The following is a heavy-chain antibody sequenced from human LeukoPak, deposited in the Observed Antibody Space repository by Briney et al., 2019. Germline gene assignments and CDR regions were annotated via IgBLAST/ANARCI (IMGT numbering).Heavy chain of an antibody. J-gene: IGHJ4*02. CDR2: IKQDGSEK. CDR3: ARALWLFDY. D-gene: IGHD5-24*01. CDR1: GFTFSSYW. Sequence: RGSLRLSCAASGFTFSSYWMSWVRQAPGKGLEWVANIKQDGSEKYYVDSVKGRFTISRDNAKNSLYLQMYRLRAEDTAVYYCARALWLFDYWGQGTLVTVSS. V-gene: IGHV3-7*01.